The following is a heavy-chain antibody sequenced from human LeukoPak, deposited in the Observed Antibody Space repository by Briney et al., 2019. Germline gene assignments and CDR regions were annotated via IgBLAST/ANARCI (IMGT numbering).Heavy chain of an antibody. CDR2: IIPFFGTA. CDR1: SGTFSSYS. D-gene: IGHD2-2*01. CDR3: AGTLTGYCSSTSCIGAFDI. J-gene: IGHJ3*02. Sequence: ASVQVFCNAFSGTFSSYSYSWGGQEPRQRAQGMGGIIPFFGTANYAQKFQGRVTITADKSTSTAYMELSSLRSEDTAVYYCAGTLTGYCSSTSCIGAFDIWGQGTMVTVSS. V-gene: IGHV1-69*06.